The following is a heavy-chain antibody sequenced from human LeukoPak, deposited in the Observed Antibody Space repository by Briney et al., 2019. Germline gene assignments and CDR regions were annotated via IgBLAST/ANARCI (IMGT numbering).Heavy chain of an antibody. CDR3: TTDHHLLWFRELGSTFYGDY. V-gene: IGHV3-15*01. D-gene: IGHD3-10*01. CDR2: IKSKTDGGTT. CDR1: GFTFSSYN. J-gene: IGHJ4*02. Sequence: GGSLRLSCAASGFTFSSYNMNWVRQAPGKGLEWVGRIKSKTDGGTTDYAAPVKGRFTTSRDDSKNTLYLQMNSLKTEDTAVYYCTTDHHLLWFRELGSTFYGDYWGQGTLVSVSS.